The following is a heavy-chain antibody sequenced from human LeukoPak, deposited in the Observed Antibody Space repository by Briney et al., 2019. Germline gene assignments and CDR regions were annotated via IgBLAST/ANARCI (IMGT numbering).Heavy chain of an antibody. CDR2: VYYSGTT. V-gene: IGHV4-59*05. J-gene: IGHJ5*02. Sequence: PSETLSLTCTVSGGSISSYYWSWIRQPPGKGLEWIGSVYYSGTTYYNPSLKSRVTISVDTSKNQFSLKLRSVTAADTAVYYCARQNIVVVPAAMTVYNWFDPWGQGTLVTVSS. CDR1: GGSISSYY. D-gene: IGHD2-2*01. CDR3: ARQNIVVVPAAMTVYNWFDP.